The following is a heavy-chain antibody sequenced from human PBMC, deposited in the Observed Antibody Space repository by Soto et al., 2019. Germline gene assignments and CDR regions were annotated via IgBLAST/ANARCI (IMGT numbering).Heavy chain of an antibody. CDR2: VNPSGGQT. D-gene: IGHD2-21*02. CDR1: GDTFTDYY. V-gene: IGHV1-46*01. J-gene: IGHJ4*02. CDR3: ARGGHVVVVTAALDY. Sequence: QVQLMQSGGEVKKPGASVKVSCKASGDTFTDYYIHWVRQAPGQGLEWMGTVNPSGGQTTYAHHFLGRVTMTRDTSTSTLYMELTSLTSDDTAIYYCARGGHVVVVTAALDYWGQGTLVTVSS.